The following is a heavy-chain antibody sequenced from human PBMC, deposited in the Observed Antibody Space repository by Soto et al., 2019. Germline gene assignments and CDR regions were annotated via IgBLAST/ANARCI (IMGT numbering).Heavy chain of an antibody. J-gene: IGHJ6*04. CDR3: ARRSRVGRFGMYG. Sequence: GESLTLSCTVSGYSFTSYWINWVRQMPGKGLEWMGIIYPGDSDTRYSPSFQGQVTISADKSISTAYLQWSSLKASDTAMYYCARRSRVGRFGMYGWGKETKVTVA. D-gene: IGHD3-10*01. V-gene: IGHV5-51*01. CDR1: GYSFTSYW. CDR2: IYPGDSDT.